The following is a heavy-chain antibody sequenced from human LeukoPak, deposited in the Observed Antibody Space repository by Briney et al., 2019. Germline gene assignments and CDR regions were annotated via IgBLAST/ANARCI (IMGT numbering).Heavy chain of an antibody. D-gene: IGHD6-13*01. V-gene: IGHV1-69*02. CDR1: GGTFSSYT. CDR3: ARAIAAAAVSYYGMDV. CDR2: IIPILGIA. Sequence: ASVKVSCKASGGTFSSYTISWVRQAPGQGLEWMGRIIPILGIANYAQKFQGRVTITADKSTSTAYMELSSLRSEDTAVYYCARAIAAAAVSYYGMDVWGQGTTVTVSS. J-gene: IGHJ6*02.